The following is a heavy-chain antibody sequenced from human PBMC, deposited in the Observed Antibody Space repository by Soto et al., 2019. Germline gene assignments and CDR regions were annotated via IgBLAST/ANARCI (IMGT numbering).Heavy chain of an antibody. Sequence: PSETLSLTCAVSGGSISSGGYYWSWIRQPPGKGLEWIGYFYYTGSTDHNPSLASRVTMSVDTSKNQFSLKLSSVTAADTAVYYCARHNTDLGFDWYHMVDWGQGILVTVSS. D-gene: IGHD3-9*01. CDR1: GGSISSGGYY. J-gene: IGHJ4*02. V-gene: IGHV4-61*08. CDR3: ARHNTDLGFDWYHMVD. CDR2: FYYTGST.